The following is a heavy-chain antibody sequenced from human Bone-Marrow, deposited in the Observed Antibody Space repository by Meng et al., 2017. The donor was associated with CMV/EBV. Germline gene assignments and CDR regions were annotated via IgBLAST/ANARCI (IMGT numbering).Heavy chain of an antibody. CDR3: ARDVETYYYDSSGYSYPHY. D-gene: IGHD3-22*01. Sequence: SVKVSCKASGYTFTGYYMHWVRRTPGQGLEWMGWINPNSGGTNYAQKFQGRVTMTRDTSISTAYMELSRLRSDDTAVYYCARDVETYYYDSSGYSYPHYWGQGTLVTVSS. V-gene: IGHV1-2*02. J-gene: IGHJ4*02. CDR2: INPNSGGT. CDR1: GYTFTGYY.